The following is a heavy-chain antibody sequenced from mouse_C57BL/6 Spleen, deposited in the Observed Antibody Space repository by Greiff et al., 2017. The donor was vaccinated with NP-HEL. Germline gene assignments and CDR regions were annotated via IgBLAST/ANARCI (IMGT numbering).Heavy chain of an antibody. CDR1: GFTFSSYA. J-gene: IGHJ3*01. CDR3: AREGLTGTWFAY. Sequence: EVKLVESGGGLVKPGGSLKLSCAASGFTFSSYAMSWVRQTPEKRLEWVATISDGGSYTYYPDNVKGRFTISRDNAKNNLYLQMSHLKSEDTAMYYCAREGLTGTWFAYWGQGTLVTVSA. D-gene: IGHD4-1*01. V-gene: IGHV5-4*01. CDR2: ISDGGSYT.